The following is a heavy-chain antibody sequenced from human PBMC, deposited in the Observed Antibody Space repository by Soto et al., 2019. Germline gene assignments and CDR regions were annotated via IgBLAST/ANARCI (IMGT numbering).Heavy chain of an antibody. Sequence: GGSLRLSCAASGFTFSNYWMSWVRQAPGKGLEWVANIKQDESEKYFVDSVKGRFTISRDNAKNSLYLQMNSLRAEDTAVYYCARDVEGARYYWGQGTLVTVSS. J-gene: IGHJ4*02. D-gene: IGHD6-6*01. V-gene: IGHV3-7*05. CDR1: GFTFSNYW. CDR2: IKQDESEK. CDR3: ARDVEGARYY.